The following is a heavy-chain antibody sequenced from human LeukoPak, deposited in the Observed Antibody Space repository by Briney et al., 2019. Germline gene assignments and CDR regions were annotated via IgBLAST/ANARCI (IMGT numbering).Heavy chain of an antibody. D-gene: IGHD3-10*01. CDR2: ISWNSGSI. J-gene: IGHJ4*02. Sequence: GGSLRLSCAASGFTFDDYAMHWVRQAPGKGLEWVSGISWNSGSIGYADSVKGRFTISRDNAKNSLYLQMSSLRAEDTALYYCAKDRYYYGSGSYYDMWGQGTLVTVSS. CDR1: GFTFDDYA. CDR3: AKDRYYYGSGSYYDM. V-gene: IGHV3-9*01.